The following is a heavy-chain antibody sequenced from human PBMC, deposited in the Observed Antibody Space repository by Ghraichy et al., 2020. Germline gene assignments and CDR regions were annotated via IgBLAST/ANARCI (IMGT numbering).Heavy chain of an antibody. CDR2: ISSSTRYI. J-gene: IGHJ6*02. Sequence: LSITCVASGLMFSPNTMNWVRQAPGKGLEWGSSISSSTRYIYYADSVKGRFTISRDNAQNSLYLQMNSLRAEDTAVYYCSRGGGAGTPVLYHMDVWGLGTTVTVSS. V-gene: IGHV3-21*01. CDR3: SRGGGAGTPVLYHMDV. CDR1: GLMFSPNT. D-gene: IGHD6-19*01.